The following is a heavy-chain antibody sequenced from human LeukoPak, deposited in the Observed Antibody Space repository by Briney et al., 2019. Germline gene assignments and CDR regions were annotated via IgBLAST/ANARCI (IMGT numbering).Heavy chain of an antibody. V-gene: IGHV1-69*13. CDR2: IIPIFGTA. J-gene: IGHJ6*02. CDR3: ARESIDSDYSNSHVIYYYGMDV. Sequence: ASVKVSCKASGVTFSSYYITWVRQAPGQGLEWMGGIIPIFGTANYAQKFQGRVTITADESTSTAYMELSSLRSEDTAVYYCARESIDSDYSNSHVIYYYGMDVWGQGTTVTVSS. D-gene: IGHD4-11*01. CDR1: GVTFSSYY.